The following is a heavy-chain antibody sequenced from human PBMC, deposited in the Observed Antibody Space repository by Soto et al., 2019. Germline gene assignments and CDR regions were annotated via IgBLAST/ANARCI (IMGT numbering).Heavy chain of an antibody. D-gene: IGHD2-2*01. V-gene: IGHV3-66*01. Sequence: GGSLRLSCAASGFTVSSNYMSWVRQAPGKGLEWVSVIYSGGSTHYADSVKGRFTISRDNSKNTLYLQMNSLRAKDTAVYYCARYCSSTSCYARDTFDIWGQGTMVTVSS. CDR3: ARYCSSTSCYARDTFDI. CDR2: IYSGGST. CDR1: GFTVSSNY. J-gene: IGHJ3*02.